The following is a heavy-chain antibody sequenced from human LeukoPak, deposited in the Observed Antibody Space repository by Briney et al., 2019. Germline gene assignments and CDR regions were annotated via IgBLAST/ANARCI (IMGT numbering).Heavy chain of an antibody. J-gene: IGHJ3*02. V-gene: IGHV1-2*02. D-gene: IGHD6-25*01. CDR1: GYTLTGYY. Sequence: ASVKVSCKASGYTLTGYYMHWVRQAPGHGLEWPGWINPNRGGTNYAQKFQGRVTMTRDTSISTAYMELSRLTSDDTYVYYCASGRLKFDAFDIWGQGTMVTVSS. CDR3: ASGRLKFDAFDI. CDR2: INPNRGGT.